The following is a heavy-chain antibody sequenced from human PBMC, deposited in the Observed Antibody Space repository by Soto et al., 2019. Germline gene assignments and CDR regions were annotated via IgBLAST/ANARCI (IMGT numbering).Heavy chain of an antibody. J-gene: IGHJ6*02. D-gene: IGHD2-2*01. CDR3: ARKVVTWNYYYYYGMDV. Sequence: ASVTVSCKASGYTFTSYGIIWVRQAPGQGLEWMGWISAYNGNTNYAQKLQGRVTMTTDTSTSTAYMELRSLRSDDTAVYYCARKVVTWNYYYYYGMDVWGQGTTVTVS. CDR1: GYTFTSYG. CDR2: ISAYNGNT. V-gene: IGHV1-18*01.